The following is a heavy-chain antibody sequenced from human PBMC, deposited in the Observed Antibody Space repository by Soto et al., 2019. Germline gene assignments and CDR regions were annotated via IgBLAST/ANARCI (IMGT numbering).Heavy chain of an antibody. J-gene: IGHJ4*02. CDR2: IWYDGSNK. CDR1: GFTFSSYG. Sequence: SLRLSCAASGFTFSSYGMHWVRQAPGKGLEWVAVIWYDGSNKYYADSVKGRFTISRDNSKNTLYLQMNSLRAEDTAVYYCARDHSGHGSFAYWGQGTLVTVSS. D-gene: IGHD6-25*01. V-gene: IGHV3-33*01. CDR3: ARDHSGHGSFAY.